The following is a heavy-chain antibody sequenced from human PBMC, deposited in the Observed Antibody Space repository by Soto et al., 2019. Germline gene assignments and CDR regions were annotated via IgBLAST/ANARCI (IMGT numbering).Heavy chain of an antibody. CDR1: GFTFSNYW. CDR2: INSDGSIT. J-gene: IGHJ4*02. CDR3: ARGLTGTTTVTIGY. Sequence: GGSLRLSCAASGFTFSNYWMHWVRQAPGKGLVWVSHINSDGSITTYADSVKGRFTISRDNAKNTLFLQMSSLRAEDTAFYYCARGLTGTTTVTIGYWGQGTLVTVSS. D-gene: IGHD4-17*01. V-gene: IGHV3-74*01.